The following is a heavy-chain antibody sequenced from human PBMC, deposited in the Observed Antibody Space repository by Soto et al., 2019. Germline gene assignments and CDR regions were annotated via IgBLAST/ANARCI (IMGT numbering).Heavy chain of an antibody. V-gene: IGHV2-5*02. J-gene: IGHJ6*02. Sequence: QITLKESGPTLVNSTQTLTLTCIFSGFSLSTSEVGVAWIRQSPGKALEWLALMNWDGDKRYSPFLKSRLTITKDTSKSQVGLTMTNMDPVDTGTYYCAHKGGRGAGMDVWGQGTTVTVSS. D-gene: IGHD2-15*01. CDR3: AHKGGRGAGMDV. CDR2: MNWDGDK. CDR1: GFSLSTSEVG.